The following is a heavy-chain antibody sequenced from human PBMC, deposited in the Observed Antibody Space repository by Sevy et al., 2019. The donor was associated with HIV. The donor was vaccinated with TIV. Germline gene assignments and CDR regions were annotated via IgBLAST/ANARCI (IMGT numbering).Heavy chain of an antibody. J-gene: IGHJ4*02. D-gene: IGHD6-19*01. CDR2: ITLSGSTI. Sequence: GGSLRLSCTASGFTFSSYEMNWVRQAPGKGLEWVSYITLSGSTIYYADSVKGRFTISRDNAKNSLYLQMNSLRAEDTVVYYCARDRQGITVAGTAIDYWGQGTLVTVSS. V-gene: IGHV3-48*03. CDR3: ARDRQGITVAGTAIDY. CDR1: GFTFSSYE.